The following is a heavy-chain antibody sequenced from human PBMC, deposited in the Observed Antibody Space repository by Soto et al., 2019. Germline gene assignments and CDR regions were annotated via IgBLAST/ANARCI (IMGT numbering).Heavy chain of an antibody. J-gene: IGHJ4*02. D-gene: IGHD1-7*01. CDR3: ARQEGGTMIDY. CDR1: GGSISSSSYY. Sequence: PSETLSLTCTVSGGSISSSSYYWGWIRQPPGKGLEWIGSIYYSGSTYYNPSLKSRVTISVDTSKNQFSLKLSSVTAADTAVYYCARQEGGTMIDYWGQGTLVTVSS. CDR2: IYYSGST. V-gene: IGHV4-39*01.